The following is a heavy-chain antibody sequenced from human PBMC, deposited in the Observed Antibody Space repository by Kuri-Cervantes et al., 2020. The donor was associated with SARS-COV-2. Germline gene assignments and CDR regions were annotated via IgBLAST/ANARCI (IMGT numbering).Heavy chain of an antibody. V-gene: IGHV4-34*12. CDR2: IIHSGST. J-gene: IGHJ6*03. Sequence: SETLSLTCAVYGGSFSGYYWSWIRQPPGKGLEWIGEIIHSGSTYYNPSLKSRVTISVDTSKNQFSLKLSSVTAAETAVYYCARHVDDFWSGYYYYYYMDVWGKGTMVTVSS. CDR3: ARHVDDFWSGYYYYYYMDV. D-gene: IGHD3-3*01. CDR1: GGSFSGYY.